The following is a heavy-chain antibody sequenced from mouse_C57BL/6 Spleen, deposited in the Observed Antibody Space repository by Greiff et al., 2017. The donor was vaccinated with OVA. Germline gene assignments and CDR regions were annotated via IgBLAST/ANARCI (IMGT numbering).Heavy chain of an antibody. D-gene: IGHD3-3*01. CDR1: GFSLTSYG. Sequence: VKLVESGPGLVQPSQSLSITCTVSGFSLTSYGVHWVRQSPGKGLEWLGVIWRGGSTDYNEAFMSRLSITEDNSKSQVFFKMNILQADDTAIYSCAKRGAGPYYAMDYWGQGTSVTVSS. CDR2: IWRGGST. J-gene: IGHJ4*01. V-gene: IGHV2-5*01. CDR3: AKRGAGPYYAMDY.